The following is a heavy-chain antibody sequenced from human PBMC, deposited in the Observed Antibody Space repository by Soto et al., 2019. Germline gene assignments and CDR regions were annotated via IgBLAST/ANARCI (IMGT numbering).Heavy chain of an antibody. J-gene: IGHJ5*02. CDR2: IIPIFGTA. CDR1: GGTFSSYA. Sequence: QVQLVQSGAEVKKPGSSVKVSCKASGGTFSSYAISWVRQAPGQGLEWMGGIIPIFGTANYAQKFQGRVTITADESTRTAYMELSSLRSEDTAVYYCAREEGATTMSWFDPWGQGTLVTVSS. V-gene: IGHV1-69*12. CDR3: AREEGATTMSWFDP. D-gene: IGHD1-26*01.